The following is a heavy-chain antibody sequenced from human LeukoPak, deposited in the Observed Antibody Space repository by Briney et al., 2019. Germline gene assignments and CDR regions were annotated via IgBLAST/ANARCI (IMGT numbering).Heavy chain of an antibody. Sequence: ASVKVSCKASGYTFTSYAMHWVRPAPGQRLEWMGWVNAGNGNTKYSQKFQGRVTITRDTSASTAYMELSSLRSEDTAVYYCARETIAAAGTELDYWGQGTLVTVSS. D-gene: IGHD6-13*01. V-gene: IGHV1-3*01. CDR3: ARETIAAAGTELDY. CDR1: GYTFTSYA. J-gene: IGHJ4*02. CDR2: VNAGNGNT.